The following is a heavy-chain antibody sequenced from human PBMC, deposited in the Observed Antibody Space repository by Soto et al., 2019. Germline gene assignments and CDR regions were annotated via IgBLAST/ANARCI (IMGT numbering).Heavy chain of an antibody. V-gene: IGHV3-7*01. Sequence: EVQLVESGGGLVQPGGSLRLSCAASGFTFSTDWMSWVRQAPGKGLEWVANIKQDGSERYYVASVKGRFTISRDNAKNSLYLKMNSLRAEDTAVYYCARSKYYGSGSLDYWGQGTLVTVSS. CDR3: ARSKYYGSGSLDY. CDR2: IKQDGSER. CDR1: GFTFSTDW. D-gene: IGHD3-10*01. J-gene: IGHJ4*02.